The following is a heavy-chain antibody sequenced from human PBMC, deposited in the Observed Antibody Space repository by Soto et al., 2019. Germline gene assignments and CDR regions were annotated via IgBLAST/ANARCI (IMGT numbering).Heavy chain of an antibody. CDR3: VKALMYSSGLGAFDY. D-gene: IGHD6-19*01. V-gene: IGHV3-9*01. Sequence: GGSLRLSCAASGFTFDDYAMHWVRQAPGKGLEWVSGISWNSGGIGYADSVKGRFTISRDNAKNSLYLQMNSLRAEDTALYYCVKALMYSSGLGAFDYWGQGTLVTVSS. CDR2: ISWNSGGI. CDR1: GFTFDDYA. J-gene: IGHJ4*02.